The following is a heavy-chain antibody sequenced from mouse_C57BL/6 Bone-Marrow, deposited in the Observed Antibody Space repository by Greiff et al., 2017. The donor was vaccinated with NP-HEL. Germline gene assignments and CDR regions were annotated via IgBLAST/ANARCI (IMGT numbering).Heavy chain of an antibody. V-gene: IGHV1-50*01. Sequence: QVQLQQPGAELVKPGASVKLSCKASGYTFTTYWMQWVKQRPGQGLEWIGELDPSDSYTNYNQKFKGKATLTVDPSSSTAYMQLSSLTSEDSAVYYCARKAYYGRSYEFAYWGQGTLVTVSA. CDR2: LDPSDSYT. D-gene: IGHD1-1*01. CDR1: GYTFTTYW. CDR3: ARKAYYGRSYEFAY. J-gene: IGHJ3*01.